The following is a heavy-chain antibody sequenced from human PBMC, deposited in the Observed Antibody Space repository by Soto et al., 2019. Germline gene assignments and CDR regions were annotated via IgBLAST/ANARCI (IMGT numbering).Heavy chain of an antibody. V-gene: IGHV3-23*01. J-gene: IGHJ4*02. Sequence: GGSLRLSCAASGFTFSSYAMSWVRQAPGKGLEWVSAISGSGGSTYYADSVKGRFTISRDNSKNTLYLQMNSLRAEDTAVYYCAKGEGRSSWYVKGVLCDYWGQGTLVTVSS. CDR3: AKGEGRSSWYVKGVLCDY. D-gene: IGHD6-13*01. CDR2: ISGSGGST. CDR1: GFTFSSYA.